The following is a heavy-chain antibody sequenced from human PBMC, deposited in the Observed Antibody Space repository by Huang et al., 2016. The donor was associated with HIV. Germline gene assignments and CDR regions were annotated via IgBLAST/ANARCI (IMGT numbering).Heavy chain of an antibody. V-gene: IGHV7-4-1*02. CDR2: INTNTGNP. CDR1: GYTFTRYA. D-gene: IGHD3-22*01. CDR3: ARDYYDSRGYDIHAVVDY. J-gene: IGHJ4*02. Sequence: QVQLVQSGSELRKPGASVKVSCQASGYTFTRYAMTWVRQAPGKGLEWMGWINTNTGNPTYAQAFTGRFVLSLDTSVSTAYLQISSLEAEDTAVYYCARDYYDSRGYDIHAVVDYWGQGTLVTVSS.